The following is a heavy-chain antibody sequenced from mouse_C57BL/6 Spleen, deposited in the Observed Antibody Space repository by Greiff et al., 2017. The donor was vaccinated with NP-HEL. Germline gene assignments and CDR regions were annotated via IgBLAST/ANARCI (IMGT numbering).Heavy chain of an antibody. CDR1: GFTFSDYG. V-gene: IGHV5-17*01. CDR3: AQLGRGYAMDY. D-gene: IGHD4-1*02. Sequence: EVKLVESGGGLVKPGGSLKLSCAASGFTFSDYGMHWVRQAPEKGLEWVAYISSGSSTIYYADTVQGRFTISRDNAKNTLFLQMTSLRSEDTAMYYCAQLGRGYAMDYWGQGTSVTVSS. CDR2: ISSGSSTI. J-gene: IGHJ4*01.